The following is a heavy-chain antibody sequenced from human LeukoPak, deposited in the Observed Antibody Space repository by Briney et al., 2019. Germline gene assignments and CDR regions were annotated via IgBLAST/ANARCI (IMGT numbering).Heavy chain of an antibody. J-gene: IGHJ4*02. V-gene: IGHV4-59*02. Sequence: SQTLSLTGSVSGGSVSSYYWGWIRPRPGKGLEWSGYIYFSGSTNYNPSLKSRVTISVDTTKNPFSRKLSSVTAADTAVYYCAGNYYDSSGPFSWSQGTLVTVSS. CDR2: IYFSGST. CDR1: GGSVSSYY. CDR3: AGNYYDSSGPFS. D-gene: IGHD3-22*01.